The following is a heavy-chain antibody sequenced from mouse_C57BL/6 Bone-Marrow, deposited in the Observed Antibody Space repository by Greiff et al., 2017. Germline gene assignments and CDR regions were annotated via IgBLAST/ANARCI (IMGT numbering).Heavy chain of an antibody. J-gene: IGHJ3*01. CDR1: GYTFTSYW. CDR3: ARFITTVVARGFAY. CDR2: IYPSDSET. D-gene: IGHD1-1*01. Sequence: QVQLQQPGAELVRPGSSVKLSCKASGYTFTSYWMDWVKQRPGQGLEWIGNIYPSDSETHYNQKFKDKATLTVDKSSSTAYMQLSSLTSEDSAVYYFARFITTVVARGFAYWGLGTLVTVSA. V-gene: IGHV1-61*01.